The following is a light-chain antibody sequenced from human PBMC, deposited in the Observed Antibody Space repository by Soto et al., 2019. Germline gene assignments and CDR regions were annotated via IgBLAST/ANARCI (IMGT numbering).Light chain of an antibody. CDR2: GAS. CDR3: QQYGRTSWT. Sequence: EIVLTQSPGTLSLSPGEGATLSCRASQSVSTNFFAWYQQKPGQAPRLLIYGASTRATGIPDRFSGSGSGTDFTLTISRLEPEDVAVDYCQQYGRTSWTFGQGTKVEIK. J-gene: IGKJ1*01. V-gene: IGKV3-20*01. CDR1: QSVSTNF.